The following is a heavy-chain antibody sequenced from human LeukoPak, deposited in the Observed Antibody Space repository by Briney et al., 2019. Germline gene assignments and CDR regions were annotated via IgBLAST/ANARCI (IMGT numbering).Heavy chain of an antibody. CDR1: GFTFSSYS. CDR3: AKYITMIVVVIGGYYFDY. V-gene: IGHV3-23*01. Sequence: SGGSLRLSCAASGFTFSSYSMNWVRQAPGKGLEWVSAISGSGGSTYYADSVKGRFTISRDNSKNTLYLQMNSLRAEDTAVYYCAKYITMIVVVIGGYYFDYWGQGTLVTVSS. D-gene: IGHD3-22*01. CDR2: ISGSGGST. J-gene: IGHJ4*02.